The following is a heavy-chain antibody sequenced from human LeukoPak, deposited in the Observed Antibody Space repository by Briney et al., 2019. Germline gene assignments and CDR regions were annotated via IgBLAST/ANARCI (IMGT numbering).Heavy chain of an antibody. CDR2: INPNSGGT. J-gene: IGHJ4*02. CDR1: GYTFTGYY. D-gene: IGHD3-3*01. Sequence: ASVSVSCTASGYTFTGYYMHWVRQAPGQPVEWMGWINPNSGGTNYAQKFQGWVTMTRDSSISTAYMEVSSLRSDDTAVYYWARAPAGGPLRFFDYWGQGTLVTVSS. V-gene: IGHV1-2*04. CDR3: ARAPAGGPLRFFDY.